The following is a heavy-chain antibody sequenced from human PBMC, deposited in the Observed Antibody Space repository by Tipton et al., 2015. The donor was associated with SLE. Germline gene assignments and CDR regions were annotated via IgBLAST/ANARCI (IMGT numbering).Heavy chain of an antibody. J-gene: IGHJ3*02. V-gene: IGHV4-34*01. CDR1: GGSFSGYY. Sequence: TLSLTCAVYGGSFSGYYWSWIRQPPGKGLEWIGEINHSGSTNYNPSLKSRVTMSVDTSKNQFSLKLSSVTAADTAVYYCARGGGGGRPSSGAFDIWGQGTMVTVSS. D-gene: IGHD1-26*01. CDR3: ARGGGGGRPSSGAFDI. CDR2: INHSGST.